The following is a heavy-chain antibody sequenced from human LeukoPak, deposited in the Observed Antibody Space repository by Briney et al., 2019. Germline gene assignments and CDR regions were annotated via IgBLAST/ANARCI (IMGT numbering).Heavy chain of an antibody. CDR2: ISGSGGST. CDR1: GFTFSNYD. D-gene: IGHD3-22*01. Sequence: GEPLRLSCAASGFTFSNYDMTWVRQAPGKGLEWVSAISGSGGSTYYADSVKGRFTISRDNSKNTLYLQMNSLRAEDTAVYYCAKGDYYDSSGYYFNWFDPWGQGTLVTVSS. J-gene: IGHJ5*02. CDR3: AKGDYYDSSGYYFNWFDP. V-gene: IGHV3-23*01.